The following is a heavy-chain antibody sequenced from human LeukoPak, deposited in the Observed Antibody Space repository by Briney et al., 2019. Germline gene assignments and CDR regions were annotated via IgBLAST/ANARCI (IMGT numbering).Heavy chain of an antibody. Sequence: SETLSLTCTVSGGSISSYYWSWIRQPPGKGLEWIGYIYTSGSTNYNPSLKSRVTISVDTSKNQFSLKLSSVTAADTAVYYCASQKVHRVDYWGQGTLVTVSS. CDR1: GGSISSYY. J-gene: IGHJ4*02. CDR2: IYTSGST. CDR3: ASQKVHRVDY. V-gene: IGHV4-4*09.